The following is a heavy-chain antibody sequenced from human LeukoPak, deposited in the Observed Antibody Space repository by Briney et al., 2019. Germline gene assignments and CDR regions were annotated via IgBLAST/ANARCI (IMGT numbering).Heavy chain of an antibody. CDR1: GXSMSTYY. V-gene: IGHV4-59*01. CDR3: ARVVYSGSWGYFDY. CDR2: IYYSGST. Sequence: PSETLSLTCTVSGXSMSTYYWSWIRQSPGKGLEWIGYIYYSGSTSYNPSLKSRLTISIDTSKTQFYLKLSSVTAADTAVYYCARVVYSGSWGYFDYWGQGILVTVSS. J-gene: IGHJ4*02. D-gene: IGHD3-10*01.